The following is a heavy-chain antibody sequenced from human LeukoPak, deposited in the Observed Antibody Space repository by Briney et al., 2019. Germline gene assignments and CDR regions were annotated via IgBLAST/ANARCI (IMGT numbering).Heavy chain of an antibody. CDR1: GFTFNLAW. CDR2: IKRNTQGGTT. CDR3: TTHPGYESY. Sequence: GGSLRLSCATSGFTFNLAWMSWVRQAPGKGLGWVGRIKRNTQGGTTDYAAPVQGRFTISRDDSENTLYLQMNSLKTEDTAVYYCTTHPGYESYWGQATLVTVSS. V-gene: IGHV3-15*01. D-gene: IGHD2-15*01. J-gene: IGHJ4*02.